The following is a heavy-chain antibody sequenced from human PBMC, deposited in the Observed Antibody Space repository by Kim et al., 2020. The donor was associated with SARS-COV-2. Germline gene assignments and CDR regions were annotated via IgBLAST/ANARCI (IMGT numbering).Heavy chain of an antibody. D-gene: IGHD4-17*01. V-gene: IGHV3-49*04. Sequence: GGSLRLSCTASGFTFGDYAMTWVRQAPGKGLEWVGFIRSKASRGTTEYAASVKGRFTVSRDDSESIAYLQMNSLKTEDTAVYYCARFRRLTSYGDHVGGYGMDVWGQGTTVTVSS. CDR1: GFTFGDYA. CDR3: ARFRRLTSYGDHVGGYGMDV. CDR2: IRSKASRGTT. J-gene: IGHJ6*02.